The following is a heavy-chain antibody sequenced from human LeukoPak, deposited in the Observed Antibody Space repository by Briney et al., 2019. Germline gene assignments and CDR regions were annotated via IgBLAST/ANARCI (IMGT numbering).Heavy chain of an antibody. CDR2: ISWNSGSL. CDR3: AKGKRHLFSSSGFDY. CDR1: GFTFDDYA. V-gene: IGHV3-9*01. Sequence: GGSLRLSCAASGFTFDDYAMHWVRQAPGKGLEWASGISWNSGSLAYADSVKGRFTISRDNAKNSLYLQMNSLRAEDTALYCAKGKRHLFSSSGFDYWGQGTLVTVSS. D-gene: IGHD6-6*01. J-gene: IGHJ4*02.